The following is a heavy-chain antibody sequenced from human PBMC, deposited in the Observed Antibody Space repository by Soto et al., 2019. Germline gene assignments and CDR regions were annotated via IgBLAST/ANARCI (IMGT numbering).Heavy chain of an antibody. CDR2: IYYSGST. V-gene: IGHV4-59*01. CDR3: ARGEGSYFPFDL. J-gene: IGHJ4*02. D-gene: IGHD1-26*01. Sequence: SETLSLTCTVSGGSISPYYWNWIRQFPGKGLEWIAYIYYSGSTYYNPSLTSRVTTSLDTAKNQFSLKLTSVTAADTAMYYCARGEGSYFPFDLWGQGTLVTVSS. CDR1: GGSISPYY.